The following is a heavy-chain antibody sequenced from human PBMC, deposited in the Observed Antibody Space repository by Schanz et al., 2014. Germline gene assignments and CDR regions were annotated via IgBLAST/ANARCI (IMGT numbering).Heavy chain of an antibody. J-gene: IGHJ3*01. Sequence: QVQLQESGPGLVKPSQTLSLTCTVSGASISSGGYYWDWIRLLPGKGLEWIGSIYYSGTTNYSPSLNSRVTISLDMSKKSFSLNLSSVTTADAAVYYCARDPWVGEKDAFDFWGQGTMVIVSS. CDR1: GASISSGGYY. V-gene: IGHV4-61*08. CDR2: IYYSGTT. D-gene: IGHD3-10*01. CDR3: ARDPWVGEKDAFDF.